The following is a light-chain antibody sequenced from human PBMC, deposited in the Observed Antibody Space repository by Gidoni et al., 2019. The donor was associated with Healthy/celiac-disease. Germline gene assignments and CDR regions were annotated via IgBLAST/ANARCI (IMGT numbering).Light chain of an antibody. CDR2: RNS. J-gene: IGLJ1*01. Sequence: YKLTQPLSLSVDLGQTARITCGGNNIGSKNVHWYQQKPGQATVMVIYRNSNRPSGIPERFSGSNSGNTATLTISRAQAGDEADYYCQVWDSNTVVFATGTKVTVL. CDR1: NIGSKN. V-gene: IGLV3-9*01. CDR3: QVWDSNTVV.